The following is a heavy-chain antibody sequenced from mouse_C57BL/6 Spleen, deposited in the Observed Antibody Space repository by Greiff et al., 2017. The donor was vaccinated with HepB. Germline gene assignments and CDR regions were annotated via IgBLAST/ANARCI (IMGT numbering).Heavy chain of an antibody. V-gene: IGHV1-22*01. Sequence: EVQLQQSGPELVKPGASVKMSCKASGYTFTDYNMHWVKQSHGKSLEWIGYINPNNGGTSYNQKFKGKATLTVNKSSSTAYMELRSLTSEDSAVYYCARRGLRQGYAMDYWGQGTSVTVSS. CDR3: ARRGLRQGYAMDY. J-gene: IGHJ4*01. CDR2: INPNNGGT. CDR1: GYTFTDYN. D-gene: IGHD2-4*01.